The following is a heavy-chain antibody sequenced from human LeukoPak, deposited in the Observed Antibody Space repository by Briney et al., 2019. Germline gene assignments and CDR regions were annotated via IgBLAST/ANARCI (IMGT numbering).Heavy chain of an antibody. CDR3: ARRLSGPLDY. D-gene: IGHD3-16*01. CDR2: IYYGGST. V-gene: IGHV4-39*01. J-gene: IGHJ4*02. Sequence: PSETLSLTCTVSGGSISSSNYYWGWIRQPPGKGLEWIGSIYYGGSTYYNPSLKSRVTISVDTSKNQFPLKLSSVTAADTAVYYCARRLSGPLDYWGQGTLVTVSS. CDR1: GGSISSSNYY.